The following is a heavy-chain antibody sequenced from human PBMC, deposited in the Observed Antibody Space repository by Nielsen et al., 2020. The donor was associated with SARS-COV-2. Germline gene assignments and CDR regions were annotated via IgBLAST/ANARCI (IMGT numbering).Heavy chain of an antibody. D-gene: IGHD2-15*01. V-gene: IGHV4-59*01. CDR1: GGPISTYF. Sequence: SETLSLTCTVSGGPISTYFWSWIRQPPGKGLEWIGYVSDSGSTHYNPSLKSRVSLSLDTSKNHYSLNLASVTAADSAVYYCASAYCSGGNCYFGYFEFWGQGILVTVSA. J-gene: IGHJ4*02. CDR3: ASAYCSGGNCYFGYFEF. CDR2: VSDSGST.